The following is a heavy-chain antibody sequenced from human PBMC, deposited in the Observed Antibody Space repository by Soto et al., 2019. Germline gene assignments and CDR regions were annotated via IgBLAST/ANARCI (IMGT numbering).Heavy chain of an antibody. CDR1: GFTFSSYA. CDR2: ISGGGDNT. CDR3: AKDRLSSGSGVRFDP. D-gene: IGHD6-19*01. Sequence: EVQLLESGGGLVQPGGSLRLSCAASGFTFSSYAMSWVRQAPGKGLEWVSAISGGGDNTYSADSVRGRFTISRDNSKNTLYLQMNNLRAEDTAKYYCAKDRLSSGSGVRFDPWGQGTLVTVSS. V-gene: IGHV3-23*01. J-gene: IGHJ5*02.